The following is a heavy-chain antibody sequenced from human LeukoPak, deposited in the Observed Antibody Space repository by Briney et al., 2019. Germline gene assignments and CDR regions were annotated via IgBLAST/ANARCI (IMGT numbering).Heavy chain of an antibody. J-gene: IGHJ4*02. V-gene: IGHV4-39*01. CDR2: IYYSGST. CDR3: ARLLGVATSSLIDY. D-gene: IGHD5-12*01. Sequence: SETLSLTCTVSGGSISSSSYYWGWIRQPPGKGLEWIGSIYYSGSTYYNPSLKSRVTISVDTSKNQFSLKLSSVTAADTAVYYCARLLGVATSSLIDYWGQGILVTVSS. CDR1: GGSISSSSYY.